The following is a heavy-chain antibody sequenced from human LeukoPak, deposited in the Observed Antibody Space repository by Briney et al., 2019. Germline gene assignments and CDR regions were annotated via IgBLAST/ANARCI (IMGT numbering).Heavy chain of an antibody. CDR3: ARGSYYDFWSGPVDY. CDR2: IYYSGGT. V-gene: IGHV4-59*08. D-gene: IGHD3-3*01. Sequence: SETLSLTCTVSGGSITSYYWSWIRQPPGKGLEWIGYIYYSGGTNYNPSLKSRVTISVDTSKNQFSLKLSSVTAADTAVYYCARGSYYDFWSGPVDYWGQGTLVTVSS. CDR1: GGSITSYY. J-gene: IGHJ4*02.